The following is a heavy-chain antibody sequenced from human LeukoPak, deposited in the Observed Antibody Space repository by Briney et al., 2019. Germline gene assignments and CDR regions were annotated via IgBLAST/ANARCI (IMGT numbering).Heavy chain of an antibody. V-gene: IGHV3-23*01. CDR3: ATPYYDGDY. J-gene: IGHJ4*02. CDR1: GFTFSRYA. D-gene: IGHD3-16*01. CDR2: ISGSGGST. Sequence: PGGSLRLSCAASGFTFSRYAMSWVRQAPGKGREWVSTISGSGGSTYYADSVKGRFTISRDNSKNTLYLQMNSLRAEDTAVYYCATPYYDGDYWGQGTLVTVSS.